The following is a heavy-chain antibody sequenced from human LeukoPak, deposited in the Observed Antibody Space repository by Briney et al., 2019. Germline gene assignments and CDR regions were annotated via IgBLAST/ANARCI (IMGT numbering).Heavy chain of an antibody. D-gene: IGHD5-18*01. J-gene: IGHJ4*02. V-gene: IGHV3-7*01. Sequence: GGSLRLSCAASGFTCSSYWMSWVRQAPGKGLEWVANIKQEGSEKYYVDSVKGRFTISRDNAKNSLYLQMNSLRAEDTAVYYCARGKYSYGNWGQGTLVTVSS. CDR1: GFTCSSYW. CDR3: ARGKYSYGN. CDR2: IKQEGSEK.